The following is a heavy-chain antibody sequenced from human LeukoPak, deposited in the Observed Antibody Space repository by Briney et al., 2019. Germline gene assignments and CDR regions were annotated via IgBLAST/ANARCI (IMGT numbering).Heavy chain of an antibody. J-gene: IGHJ4*02. V-gene: IGHV3-48*01. CDR2: ISSSSSSI. CDR1: GFTFSSFS. CDR3: ASLLPRSPAMVRGVKTDY. D-gene: IGHD3-10*01. Sequence: PGGSLRLSCAASGFTFSSFSMNWVRQAPGKGLEWLSYISSSSSSIYYADSVKGRFTISRDNAKNSLYLQMNSLRAEDTAVYYCASLLPRSPAMVRGVKTDYWGQGTLVTVSS.